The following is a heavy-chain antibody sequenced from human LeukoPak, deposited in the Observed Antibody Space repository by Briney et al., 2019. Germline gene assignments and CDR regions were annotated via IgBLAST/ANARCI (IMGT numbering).Heavy chain of an antibody. CDR1: GYTFTSYG. CDR2: ISAYNGNT. V-gene: IGHV1-18*01. CDR3: ARSTCTNGVCYTGGAFDI. Sequence: GASVKVSCKASGYTFTSYGISWVRQAPGQGLEWMGWISAYNGNTNYAQKLRGRVTMTTDTSTSTAYMELSSLRSEDTAMYYCARSTCTNGVCYTGGAFDIWGQGTMVTVSS. D-gene: IGHD2-8*01. J-gene: IGHJ3*02.